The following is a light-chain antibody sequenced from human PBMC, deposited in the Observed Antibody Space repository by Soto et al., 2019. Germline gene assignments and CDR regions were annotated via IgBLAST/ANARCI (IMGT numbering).Light chain of an antibody. CDR1: SSNIGNNY. J-gene: IGLJ1*01. CDR3: GTWDSSLSAAYYV. Sequence: QSVLTQPPSVSAAPGQKVTISYSGSSSNIGNNYVSWYQQLPGTAPKLLIYDNNKRPSGVPDRFSGSKSGTSATLGITGLQTGDEADYYCGTWDSSLSAAYYVFGTGTKVTVL. V-gene: IGLV1-51*01. CDR2: DNN.